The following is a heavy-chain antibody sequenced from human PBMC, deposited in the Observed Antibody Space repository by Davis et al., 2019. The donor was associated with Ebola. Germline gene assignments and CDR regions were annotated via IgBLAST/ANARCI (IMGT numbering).Heavy chain of an antibody. CDR1: GSSFTSYY. D-gene: IGHD3-16*01. J-gene: IGHJ5*02. CDR3: AREKGGDGWFDP. Sequence: ASVKVSCKASGSSFTSYYMHWVRQSPGQGLEWMGIINPSAGGASYSQIFQGRVTLTRDTSINTDYMELSSLRSDDTAIYYCAREKGGDGWFDPWGQGTLVTVSS. CDR2: INPSAGGA. V-gene: IGHV1-46*01.